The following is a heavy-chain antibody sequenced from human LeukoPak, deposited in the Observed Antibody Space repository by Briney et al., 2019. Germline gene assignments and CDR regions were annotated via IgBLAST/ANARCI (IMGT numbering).Heavy chain of an antibody. CDR2: ITGGGGST. D-gene: IGHD3-10*01. CDR1: GFTFSNYA. V-gene: IGHV3-23*01. Sequence: GGSLRLSCAASGFTFSNYAMNWVRQAPGKGLEWVSAITGGGGSTYYPDSVKGRFTISRDNSKNTLHLQMTSLRDEDTAVYYCAKDRGHNPVTDDALDIWGQGTMVTVSS. CDR3: AKDRGHNPVTDDALDI. J-gene: IGHJ3*02.